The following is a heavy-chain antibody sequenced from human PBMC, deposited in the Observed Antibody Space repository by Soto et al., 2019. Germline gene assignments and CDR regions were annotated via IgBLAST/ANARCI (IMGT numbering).Heavy chain of an antibody. J-gene: IGHJ4*02. Sequence: EVQLLESGGGLVQPGGSLRLSCAASGFTFSSNAMSWVRQAPGKGLEWVSGISSSGGSTYYADSVKGRFTISRDNSKNMLYLQMNNLRAEDTAVYYCAKAQGGSYFDYWCQGPLVTVSS. CDR1: GFTFSSNA. D-gene: IGHD2-15*01. V-gene: IGHV3-23*01. CDR3: AKAQGGSYFDY. CDR2: ISSSGGST.